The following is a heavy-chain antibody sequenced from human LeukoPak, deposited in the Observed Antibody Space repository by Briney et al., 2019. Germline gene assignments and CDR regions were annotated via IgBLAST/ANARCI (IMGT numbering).Heavy chain of an antibody. CDR2: IKQDGSEK. J-gene: IGHJ4*02. V-gene: IGHV3-7*02. CDR1: GFTLSSYW. Sequence: GGSLRLSCAASGFTLSSYWMSWVRQAPGKGLEWVANIKQDGSEKYYVDSVKGRFTISRDNAKNSLYLQMNSLRAEDTAVYYCARLYSGYDYSYFDYWGQGTLVTVSS. CDR3: ARLYSGYDYSYFDY. D-gene: IGHD5-12*01.